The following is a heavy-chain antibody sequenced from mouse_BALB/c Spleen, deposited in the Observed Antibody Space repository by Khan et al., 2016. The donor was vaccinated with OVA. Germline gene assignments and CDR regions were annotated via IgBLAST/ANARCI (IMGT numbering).Heavy chain of an antibody. D-gene: IGHD2-1*01. CDR1: GYTFNDYV. Sequence: QVQLQQSGPELVKPGTSVKMSCKASGYTFNDYVISWVKQRTGQGLEWIGEIYPGSISAYYNEKFKGKATLTTDKSSNTAYMQLSGLTSEDSAVYFCARGGVGNYVRSFDYWGAGTTVTVSS. CDR2: IYPGSISA. V-gene: IGHV1-77*01. CDR3: ARGGVGNYVRSFDY. J-gene: IGHJ1*01.